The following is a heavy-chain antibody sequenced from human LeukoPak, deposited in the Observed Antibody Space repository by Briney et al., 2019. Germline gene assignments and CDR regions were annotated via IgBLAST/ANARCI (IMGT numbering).Heavy chain of an antibody. CDR3: ARDGQHSSSSNDY. D-gene: IGHD6-13*01. Sequence: GGSLRLSCTASGFSFSGHWMHWARQLPGKGLVWVSRISPTGSTTSYADSVKGRFTISRDNSKNTLYLQMNSLRAEDTAVYYCARDGQHSSSSNDYWGQGTLVTVSS. CDR1: GFSFSGHW. V-gene: IGHV3-74*01. CDR2: ISPTGSTT. J-gene: IGHJ4*02.